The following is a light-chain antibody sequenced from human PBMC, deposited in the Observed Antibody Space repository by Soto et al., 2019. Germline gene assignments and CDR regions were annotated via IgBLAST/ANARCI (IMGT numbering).Light chain of an antibody. CDR3: QQRTNWRLS. V-gene: IGKV3-11*01. Sequence: EIVLTQSPATLSLSPGERATLSCRASQSVSSHLTWYQQKPGQAPRLLIYDTSNRATGIPARFSGSGSGTDFTLTISSLEPEDFALYYCQQRTNWRLSFGGGTKVEIK. J-gene: IGKJ4*01. CDR2: DTS. CDR1: QSVSSH.